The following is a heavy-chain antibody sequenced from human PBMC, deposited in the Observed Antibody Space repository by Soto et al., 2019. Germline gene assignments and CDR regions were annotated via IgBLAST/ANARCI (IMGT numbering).Heavy chain of an antibody. D-gene: IGHD1-26*01. Sequence: EVQLVESGGGLVQPGGSLKLSCAASGFTFSGSAMHWVRQASGKGLEWVGRIRSKANSYATAYAASVKGRFTISRDDSKNTAYLQMNSLKTEDTAVYYCTRPQVGATLLDGMDVWGQGPTVTVSS. CDR3: TRPQVGATLLDGMDV. V-gene: IGHV3-73*02. CDR1: GFTFSGSA. CDR2: IRSKANSYAT. J-gene: IGHJ6*02.